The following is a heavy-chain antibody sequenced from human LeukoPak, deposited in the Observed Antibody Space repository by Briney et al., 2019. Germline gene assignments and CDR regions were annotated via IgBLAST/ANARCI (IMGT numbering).Heavy chain of an antibody. J-gene: IGHJ5*02. CDR3: ARGMVGATSWFDP. V-gene: IGHV4-59*01. Sequence: SETLSLTCTVFGGSISSYYWSWIRQPPGKGLEWIGYIYYSGSTNYNPSLNSRVTITVDTSKNQFSLRLTSVTAADTAVYYCARGMVGATSWFDPWGQGTLVSVSS. CDR1: GGSISSYY. CDR2: IYYSGST. D-gene: IGHD1-26*01.